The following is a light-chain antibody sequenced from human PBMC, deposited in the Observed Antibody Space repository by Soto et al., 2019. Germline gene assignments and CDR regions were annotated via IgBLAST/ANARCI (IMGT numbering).Light chain of an antibody. J-gene: IGKJ1*01. CDR3: QQYNSYPWT. Sequence: DIQMTQSPSTQSASVGDRVTITCRASQSISSWLAWYQQKPGKAPNLLIHKASSLESGVPSRFSGSGSGTEFTLTISSLQPDHFAAYYCQQYNSYPWTFGQGTKVEIK. V-gene: IGKV1-5*03. CDR2: KAS. CDR1: QSISSW.